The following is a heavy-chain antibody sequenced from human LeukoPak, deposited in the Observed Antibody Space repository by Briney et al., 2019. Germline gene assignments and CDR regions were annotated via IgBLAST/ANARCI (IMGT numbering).Heavy chain of an antibody. CDR3: ARVRRSGRLLAEYFQH. D-gene: IGHD6-19*01. V-gene: IGHV3-30-3*01. CDR2: ISYDGSNK. CDR1: GFTFSSYA. Sequence: HPGRSLRLSCAASGFTFSSYAMHWVRKAPGKGLEWVAVISYDGSNKYYADSVKGRFTSSRDNSKNTLYLQMNSMRAEDTAVYYCARVRRSGRLLAEYFQHWGQGTLVTVSS. J-gene: IGHJ1*01.